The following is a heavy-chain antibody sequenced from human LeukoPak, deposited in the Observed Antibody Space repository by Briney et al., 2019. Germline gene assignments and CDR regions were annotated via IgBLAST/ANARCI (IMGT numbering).Heavy chain of an antibody. Sequence: GESLKISCQGSGYSFTSYWIGWVRPMPGKGLEWMGIIYPGDSDTRYSPSFQGQVTISADKSISTAYLQWSSLKASDTAMYYCARHGRYCSGGSCYSGFDYWGQGTLVTVSS. CDR3: ARHGRYCSGGSCYSGFDY. J-gene: IGHJ4*02. V-gene: IGHV5-51*01. D-gene: IGHD2-15*01. CDR1: GYSFTSYW. CDR2: IYPGDSDT.